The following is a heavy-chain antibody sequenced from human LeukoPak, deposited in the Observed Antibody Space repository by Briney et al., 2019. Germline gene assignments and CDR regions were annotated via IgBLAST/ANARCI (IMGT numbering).Heavy chain of an antibody. CDR1: GFTFSSYG. V-gene: IGHV3-30*18. J-gene: IGHJ4*02. D-gene: IGHD6-13*01. Sequence: GRSLRLSCAASGFTFSSYGMHWVRQAPGKGLEWVAVISYDGSNKYYADSVKGRFTISRDNSKNTLYLQMNSLRAVDTAVYYCAKAMGIAAAGFFDYWGQGTLVTVSS. CDR2: ISYDGSNK. CDR3: AKAMGIAAAGFFDY.